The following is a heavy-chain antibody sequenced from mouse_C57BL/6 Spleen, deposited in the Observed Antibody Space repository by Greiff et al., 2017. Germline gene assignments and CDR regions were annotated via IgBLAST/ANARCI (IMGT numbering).Heavy chain of an antibody. J-gene: IGHJ2*01. CDR3: TTSSSWVYYFDY. V-gene: IGHV14-4*01. CDR2: IDPENGDT. Sequence: EVQLQESGAELVRPGASVKLSCTASGFNIKDDYMHWVKQRPEQGLEWIGWIDPENGDTEYASKFQGKATITADTSSNTAYLQLSSLTSEDTAVDYCTTSSSWVYYFDYWGQGTTLTVSS. CDR1: GFNIKDDY. D-gene: IGHD4-1*01.